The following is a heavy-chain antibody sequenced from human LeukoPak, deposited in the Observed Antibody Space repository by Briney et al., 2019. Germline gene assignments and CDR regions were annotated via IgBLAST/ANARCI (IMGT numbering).Heavy chain of an antibody. CDR1: GFTYSSYW. CDR2: INNDGSST. J-gene: IGHJ6*03. D-gene: IGHD4-23*01. CDR3: ARDNTVDYYYYMDV. V-gene: IGHV3-74*01. Sequence: PGGSLRLSCAASGFTYSSYWMHWARQAPGKGLVWVSRINNDGSSTTYADSVKGRFTISRDNAKNTLYLQMNSLRAEDTAVYYCARDNTVDYYYYMDVWGKGTTVTVSS.